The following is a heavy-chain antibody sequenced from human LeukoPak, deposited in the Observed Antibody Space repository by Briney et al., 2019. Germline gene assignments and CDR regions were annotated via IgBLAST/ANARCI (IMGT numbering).Heavy chain of an antibody. D-gene: IGHD6-13*01. CDR2: IIPIFGTA. V-gene: IGHV1-69*13. J-gene: IGHJ3*02. CDR1: GYTFTGYY. CDR3: ARVGGSSWADNDAFDI. Sequence: ASVKVSCKASGYTFTGYYMHWVRQAPGQGLEWMGGIIPIFGTANYAQKFQGRVTITADESTSTAYMELSSLRSEDTAVYYCARVGGSSWADNDAFDIWGQGTMVTVSS.